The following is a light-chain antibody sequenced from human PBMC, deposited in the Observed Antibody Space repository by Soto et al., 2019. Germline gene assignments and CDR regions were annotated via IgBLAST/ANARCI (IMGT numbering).Light chain of an antibody. Sequence: QSALTQPASVSGSPGQSITISCTGTSRDVGSYDLVSWYQHHPGKAPKLMIYEGTKRPSGVSNRFSGSKSGNTASLAISGLQAEDEADYYCCSYAGSTTYVFGTGTKVTVL. CDR1: SRDVGSYDL. V-gene: IGLV2-23*01. CDR2: EGT. J-gene: IGLJ1*01. CDR3: CSYAGSTTYV.